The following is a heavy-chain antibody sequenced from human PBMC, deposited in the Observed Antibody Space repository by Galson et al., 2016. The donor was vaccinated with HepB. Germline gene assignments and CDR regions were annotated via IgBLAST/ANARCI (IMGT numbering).Heavy chain of an antibody. D-gene: IGHD1-7*01. CDR3: ARTNWNYAWFDP. CDR1: GGTFSDDA. J-gene: IGHJ5*02. CDR2: IIPIFGTT. Sequence: SCKASGGTFSDDAFTWVRQAPGQGLEWMGGIIPIFGTTKYAQTFQGTVTITADESTSTAFMELSNLRSEDTAVYYCARTNWNYAWFDPWGQGTLVTVSS. V-gene: IGHV1-69*01.